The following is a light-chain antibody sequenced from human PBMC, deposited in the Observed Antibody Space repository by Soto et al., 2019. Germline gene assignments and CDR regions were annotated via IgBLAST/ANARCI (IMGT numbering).Light chain of an antibody. Sequence: DIQMTQAPSSLSASVRDRVTITCRARQDISTYLAWYQQKPGKVPKLLISAAYTLQSGVPPRFSGSGSGTDFTLTISSLQPEDVATYYCQKYDNAPLTFGGGTKVEIK. J-gene: IGKJ4*01. V-gene: IGKV1-27*01. CDR1: QDISTY. CDR3: QKYDNAPLT. CDR2: AAY.